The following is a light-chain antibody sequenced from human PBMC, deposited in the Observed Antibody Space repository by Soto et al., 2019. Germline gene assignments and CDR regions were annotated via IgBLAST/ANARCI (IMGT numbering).Light chain of an antibody. CDR3: QQYGAKPYT. J-gene: IGKJ2*01. Sequence: PGDRATLSCRASQSVSSNYIAWYQLKPGQAPRLLVYGASTRATRVPDRFSGSGSGTDFTLTITRLEPEDFAVYYCQQYGAKPYTFGQGTNLEI. V-gene: IGKV3-20*01. CDR2: GAS. CDR1: QSVSSNY.